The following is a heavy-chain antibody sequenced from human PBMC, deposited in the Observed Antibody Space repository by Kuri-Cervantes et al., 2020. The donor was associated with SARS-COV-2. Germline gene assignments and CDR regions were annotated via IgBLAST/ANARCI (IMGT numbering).Heavy chain of an antibody. D-gene: IGHD6-13*01. CDR2: ISGSGGST. CDR3: AKFYHSSSWYGDAFDI. CDR1: GFTFSSYA. Sequence: GESLKISCAASGFTFSSYAMSWVRQAPGKGLEWVSAISGSGGSTYYADSVKGRFTISRDNSKNTLYLQMNSLRAEDTAVYYCAKFYHSSSWYGDAFDIWGQGTMVTVSS. J-gene: IGHJ3*02. V-gene: IGHV3-23*01.